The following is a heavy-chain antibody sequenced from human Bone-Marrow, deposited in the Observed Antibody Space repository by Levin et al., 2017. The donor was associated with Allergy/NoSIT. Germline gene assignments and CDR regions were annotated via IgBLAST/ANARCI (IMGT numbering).Heavy chain of an antibody. J-gene: IGHJ5*02. V-gene: IGHV3-23*01. CDR2: ISGSGGGT. CDR3: AKDHPPAYYDSSAYYSS. D-gene: IGHD3-22*01. Sequence: QPGGSLRLSCAASGFTFSTYAMNWVRQAPEKGLEWVSTISGSGGGTFYADSVKGRFTVSRDNSKNTLFLQMNSLRAEDTAVYYCAKDHPPAYYDSSAYYSSWGQGTLVTVSS. CDR1: GFTFSTYA.